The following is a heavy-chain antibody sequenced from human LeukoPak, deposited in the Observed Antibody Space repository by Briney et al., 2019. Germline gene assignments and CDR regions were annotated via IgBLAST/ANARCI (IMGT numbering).Heavy chain of an antibody. J-gene: IGHJ1*01. CDR2: ISYDGSNK. CDR1: GFTFSSCR. Sequence: PGGSLRLSCAASGFTFSSCRMHWVRQAPGKGLEWVALISYDGSNKFYADSVKGRFAISRDNSKNTLYLQMNSLRTEDTAVYYCAQDRGTWGSEYFQHWGRGTLVTVSS. V-gene: IGHV3-30*18. D-gene: IGHD3-10*01. CDR3: AQDRGTWGSEYFQH.